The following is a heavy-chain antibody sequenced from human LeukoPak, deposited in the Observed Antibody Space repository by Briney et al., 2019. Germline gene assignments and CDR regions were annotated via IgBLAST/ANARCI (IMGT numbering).Heavy chain of an antibody. D-gene: IGHD3-22*01. CDR3: ARVIPYDSSGYHYESSDY. V-gene: IGHV1-18*01. CDR2: ISAYNGNT. J-gene: IGHJ4*02. CDR1: GYTFTSYG. Sequence: GASVKVACKASGYTFTSYGISGVRQAPGQGLVCMGWISAYNGNTNYAQKLQGRVTMTTDTSTSTAYMELRSLRSDDTAVYYCARVIPYDSSGYHYESSDYWGQGTLVTVSS.